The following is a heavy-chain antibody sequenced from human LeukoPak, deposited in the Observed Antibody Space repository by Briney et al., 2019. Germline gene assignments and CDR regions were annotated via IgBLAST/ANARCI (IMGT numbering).Heavy chain of an antibody. V-gene: IGHV4-61*02. CDR2: IYTSGST. CDR1: GGSISSGSYY. J-gene: IGHJ1*01. CDR3: ALLRGYFQH. D-gene: IGHD1-26*01. Sequence: SQTLSLTCTVSGGSISSGSYYWSWIRQPAGKGLEWIGRIYTSGSTNYNPSLKSRVTISVDTSKNQFSLKLSSVTAADTAVYYCALLRGYFQHWGQGTLVTVSS.